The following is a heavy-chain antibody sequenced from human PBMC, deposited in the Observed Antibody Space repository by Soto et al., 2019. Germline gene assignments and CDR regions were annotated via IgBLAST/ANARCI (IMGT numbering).Heavy chain of an antibody. CDR3: AREGGGYSYGKGDYYYGMDV. J-gene: IGHJ6*02. CDR2: IIPILGIA. D-gene: IGHD5-18*01. V-gene: IGHV1-69*04. Sequence: SVKVSCKASGGTFSSYTISWVRQAPGQGLEWMGRIIPILGIANYAQKFQGRVTITADKSTSTAYMELSSLRSEDTAVYYCAREGGGYSYGKGDYYYGMDVWGQGTTVTVSS. CDR1: GGTFSSYT.